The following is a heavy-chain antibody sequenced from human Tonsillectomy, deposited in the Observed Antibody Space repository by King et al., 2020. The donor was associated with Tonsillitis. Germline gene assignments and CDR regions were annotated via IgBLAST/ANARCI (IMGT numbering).Heavy chain of an antibody. CDR2: FDPEDGET. D-gene: IGHD3-9*01. CDR1: GHNLNELS. V-gene: IGHV1-24*01. Sequence: GQLVQSGAEVKTPGASVRVSCKISGHNLNELSMHWVRQAPGKGLEWMGGFDPEDGETKYAQKFQGRVTMTEDASTDTAYMDLSSLRSDDTAVYYCATGRYFDWLACGYWGQGTLVTVSS. CDR3: ATGRYFDWLACGY. J-gene: IGHJ4*02.